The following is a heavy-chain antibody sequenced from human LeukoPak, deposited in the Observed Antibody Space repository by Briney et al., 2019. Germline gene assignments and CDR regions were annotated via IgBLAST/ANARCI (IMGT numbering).Heavy chain of an antibody. J-gene: IGHJ4*02. V-gene: IGHV3-30*02. Sequence: SCKASGFTFSSYGMHWVRQAPGKGLEWVAFIRYDGSNKYYADSVKGRFTISRDNSKNTLYLQMNSLRAEDTAVYYCAKDPSFRPGYFDYWGQGTLVTVSS. CDR2: IRYDGSNK. CDR3: AKDPSFRPGYFDY. CDR1: GFTFSSYG.